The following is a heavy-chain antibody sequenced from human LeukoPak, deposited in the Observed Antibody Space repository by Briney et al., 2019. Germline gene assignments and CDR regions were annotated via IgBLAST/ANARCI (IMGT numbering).Heavy chain of an antibody. CDR2: IYYSGST. D-gene: IGHD3-22*01. Sequence: SETLSLTCTVSGGSISSYYWNWIRQPPGKGLEWIGYIYYSGSTKYNPTLKSRVTISVDTSKNQFSLKLSSVTAADTAVYYCARRSSDSNGYLAFDPWGQGTLVTVSS. J-gene: IGHJ5*02. CDR3: ARRSSDSNGYLAFDP. CDR1: GGSISSYY. V-gene: IGHV4-59*08.